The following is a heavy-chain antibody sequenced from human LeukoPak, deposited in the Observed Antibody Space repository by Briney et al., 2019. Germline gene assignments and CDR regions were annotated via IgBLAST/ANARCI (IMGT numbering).Heavy chain of an antibody. CDR3: ARWPTQDAFDI. V-gene: IGHV3-48*04. CDR1: AFTFSTYS. CDR2: ISSSGSTI. J-gene: IGHJ3*02. Sequence: GGSLRLSCAASAFTFSTYSMNWVRQAPGKGLEWVSYISSSGSTIYYADSVKGRFTISRDNAKNSLYLQMNSLRAEDTAVYYCARWPTQDAFDIWGQGTMVTVSS.